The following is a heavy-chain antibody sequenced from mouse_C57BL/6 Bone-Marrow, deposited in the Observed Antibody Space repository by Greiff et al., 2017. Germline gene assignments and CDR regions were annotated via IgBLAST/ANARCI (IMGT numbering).Heavy chain of an antibody. CDR2: IYPRSGNT. D-gene: IGHD4-1*01. Sequence: QVQLKQSGAELARPGASVKLSCTASGYTFTSYGISWVKQRTGQGLEWIGEIYPRSGNTYYNEKFKGKATLTADKSSSTAYMELRSLTSEDSAVYFCARSSLGFDVWGTGTTVTVSS. V-gene: IGHV1-81*01. CDR1: GYTFTSYG. J-gene: IGHJ1*03. CDR3: ARSSLGFDV.